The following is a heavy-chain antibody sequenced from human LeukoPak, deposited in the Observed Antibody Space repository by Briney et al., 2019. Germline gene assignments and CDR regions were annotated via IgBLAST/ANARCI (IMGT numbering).Heavy chain of an antibody. V-gene: IGHV1-69*05. J-gene: IGHJ6*03. D-gene: IGHD2-2*01. CDR1: GGTFSSYA. Sequence: GSSVKVSCKASGGTFSSYAISWVRQAPGQGLEWMGGIIPIFGTANYAQKFQGRVTITTDESTSTAYMELSSLRSEDTAVYYCANCSYCSSTSRPTYYYYYYMDVWGKGTTVNVSS. CDR2: IIPIFGTA. CDR3: ANCSYCSSTSRPTYYYYYYMDV.